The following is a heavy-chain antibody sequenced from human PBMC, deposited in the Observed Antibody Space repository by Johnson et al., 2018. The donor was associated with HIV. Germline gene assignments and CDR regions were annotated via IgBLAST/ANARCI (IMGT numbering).Heavy chain of an antibody. CDR2: IYSGGSA. J-gene: IGHJ3*02. Sequence: WVRQAPGNGLEWVSVIYSGGSAYYADSVKGRFTISRDNSKNTLYLQMNSLRAEDTAVYYCARVTPQRGDNDVFDIWGQGTMVTVSS. D-gene: IGHD3-16*01. CDR3: ARVTPQRGDNDVFDI. V-gene: IGHV3-66*01.